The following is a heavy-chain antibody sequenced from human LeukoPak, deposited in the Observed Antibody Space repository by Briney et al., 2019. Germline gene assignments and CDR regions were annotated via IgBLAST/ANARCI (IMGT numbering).Heavy chain of an antibody. CDR3: ATVSELGGYYYGMDV. D-gene: IGHD7-27*01. CDR2: FDPEDGET. Sequence: GASVKVSCKVSGYTLTKLSMHWVRQAPGKGLEWMGGFDPEDGETIYAQKFQGRVTMTEDTSTDTAYMELSSLRSEDTAVYYCATVSELGGYYYGMDVWGQGTTVTVSS. J-gene: IGHJ6*02. CDR1: GYTLTKLS. V-gene: IGHV1-24*01.